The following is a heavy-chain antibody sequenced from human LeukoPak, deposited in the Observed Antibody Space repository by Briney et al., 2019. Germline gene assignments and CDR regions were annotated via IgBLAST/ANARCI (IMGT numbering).Heavy chain of an antibody. J-gene: IGHJ4*02. CDR2: ISGGGSST. CDR1: GFTFSSYV. Sequence: GGSLRLSCAASGFTFSSYVMNWVRHAPGKGLEWVSIISGGGSSTYYEDSVKGRFTISRDSSKNTLYLQMNSLRAEDTAVYYCAKEQGGNSWPVFDSWGRGTLVIVSS. V-gene: IGHV3-23*01. CDR3: AKEQGGNSWPVFDS. D-gene: IGHD6-13*01.